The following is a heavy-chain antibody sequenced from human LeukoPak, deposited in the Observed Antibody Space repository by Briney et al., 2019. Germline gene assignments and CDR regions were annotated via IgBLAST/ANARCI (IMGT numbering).Heavy chain of an antibody. D-gene: IGHD1-26*01. V-gene: IGHV3-9*01. CDR1: GFTFDDYA. J-gene: IGHJ5*02. CDR3: ATADRITSGSYSES. CDR2: VSWNGGNI. Sequence: GGSLRLSCAASGFTFDDYAMHWVRQAPGKGLEWVSGVSWNGGNIGFADSVKGRFTISRDNAKNSLYLQMNSLRSEDTAVYYCATADRITSGSYSESWGQGTLVTVSS.